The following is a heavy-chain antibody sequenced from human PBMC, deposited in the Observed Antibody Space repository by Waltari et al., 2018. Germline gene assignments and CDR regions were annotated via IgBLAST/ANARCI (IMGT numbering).Heavy chain of an antibody. V-gene: IGHV4-61*02. CDR1: GGSISSDKYY. CDR3: AREGDIGVNRGTYGLDV. D-gene: IGHD2-15*01. CDR2: IHSSGST. J-gene: IGHJ4*02. Sequence: QVQLQESGPGLVKPSQTLSLTCAVSGGSISSDKYYWAWIRQPAGKAVEWIGRIHSSGSTDFNPSLKSRVTIPFDTSKNQFSLKLTSVTAADAAVYYCAREGDIGVNRGTYGLDVWGQGTLVTVSS.